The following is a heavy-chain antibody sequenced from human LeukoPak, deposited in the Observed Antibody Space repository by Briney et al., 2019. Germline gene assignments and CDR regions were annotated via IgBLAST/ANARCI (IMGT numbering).Heavy chain of an antibody. CDR1: GGSISSYY. CDR3: ARHWRSHYYDIPV. Sequence: SETLSLTRTVSGGSISSYYWSWIRQPPGKGLEWIGYIYYSGSTNYNPSLKSRVTISVDTSKNQFSLKLSSVTAADTAVYYCARHWRSHYYDIPVWGQGTTVTVSS. D-gene: IGHD3-22*01. CDR2: IYYSGST. J-gene: IGHJ6*02. V-gene: IGHV4-59*08.